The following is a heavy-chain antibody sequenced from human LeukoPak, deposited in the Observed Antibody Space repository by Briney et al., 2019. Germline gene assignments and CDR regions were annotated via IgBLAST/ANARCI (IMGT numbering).Heavy chain of an antibody. CDR3: ARDDQDYGDYV. J-gene: IGHJ4*02. D-gene: IGHD4-17*01. Sequence: SETLSLTCAVYGGSFSGYYWSWIRQPPGKGLEWIGEINHSGSTNYNPSLKSRVTISVDTSKNQFSLKLSSVTAADTAVYYCARDDQDYGDYVRGQGTLVTVSS. CDR2: INHSGST. CDR1: GGSFSGYY. V-gene: IGHV4-34*01.